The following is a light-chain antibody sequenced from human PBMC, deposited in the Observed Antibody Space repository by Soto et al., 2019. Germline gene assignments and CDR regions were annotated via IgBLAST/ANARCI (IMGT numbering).Light chain of an antibody. J-gene: IGKJ1*01. CDR2: GAS. V-gene: IGKV3-20*01. CDR3: QQYGSSGT. CDR1: QSVSSN. Sequence: EIVVTQSPATLSVSPGERATLAFRASQSVSSNLAWYQQKPGQAPRLLIYGASNGATGIPDRFSGSGSGTDFTLTISRLEPEDFAVYYCQQYGSSGTFGQGTKVDIK.